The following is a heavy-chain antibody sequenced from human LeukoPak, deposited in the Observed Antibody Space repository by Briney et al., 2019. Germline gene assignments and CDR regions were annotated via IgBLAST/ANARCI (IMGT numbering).Heavy chain of an antibody. CDR2: ISSSSSTI. J-gene: IGHJ4*02. Sequence: PGGSLRLSCSASGFTFSNYNMNWVRQAPGKGLEWVSYISSSSSTIYYADSVKGRFTISRDNAKNSLYLQVNSLRAEDTAVYYCAREFGIAAYPFDYWGQGTLVTVSS. V-gene: IGHV3-48*01. D-gene: IGHD6-13*01. CDR1: GFTFSNYN. CDR3: AREFGIAAYPFDY.